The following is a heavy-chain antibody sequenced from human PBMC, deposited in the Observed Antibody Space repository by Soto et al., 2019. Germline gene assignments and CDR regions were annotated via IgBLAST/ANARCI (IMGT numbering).Heavy chain of an antibody. CDR3: ARVPYHYDSSGYYYSYYGMDV. D-gene: IGHD3-22*01. V-gene: IGHV4-61*01. CDR2: IYYSGST. CDR1: GGSFSSGSFY. Sequence: XATLSLTCTVSGGSFSSGSFYWSWIRQPPGKGLEWIGYIYYSGSTNYNPSLKSQVTISVDTSKNQFSLKLSSVTAADTAVYYCARVPYHYDSSGYYYSYYGMDVWGQGTTVTVYS. J-gene: IGHJ6*01.